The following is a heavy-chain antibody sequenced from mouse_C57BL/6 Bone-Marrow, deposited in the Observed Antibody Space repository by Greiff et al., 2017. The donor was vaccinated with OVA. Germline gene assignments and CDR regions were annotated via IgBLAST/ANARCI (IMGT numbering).Heavy chain of an antibody. Sequence: QVQLQQSGPELVKPGASVKISCKASGYAFSSSWMNWVKQRPGKGLEWIGRIYPGDGDTNYNGKFKGKATLTADKSSSTAYMQLSSLTSEDSAVYFCARSSGGYDYAMDYWGQGTSVTVSS. CDR3: ARSSGGYDYAMDY. D-gene: IGHD2-2*01. CDR2: IYPGDGDT. J-gene: IGHJ4*01. CDR1: GYAFSSSW. V-gene: IGHV1-82*01.